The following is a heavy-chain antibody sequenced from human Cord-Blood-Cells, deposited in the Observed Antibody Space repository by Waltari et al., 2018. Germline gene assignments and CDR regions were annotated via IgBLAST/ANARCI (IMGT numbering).Heavy chain of an antibody. CDR1: GYPLTEFS. CDR2: FDPEDGET. V-gene: IGHV1-24*01. Sequence: QVQLVQSGAEVKKPGASVKVSCEVSGYPLTEFSMTWVRQAPGKGLEWMGGFDPEDGETIYAQKFQGRVTMTEDTSTDTAYMELSSLRSEDTAVYYCATDPASYDFWSGYYYWGQGTLVTVSS. J-gene: IGHJ4*02. CDR3: ATDPASYDFWSGYYY. D-gene: IGHD3-3*01.